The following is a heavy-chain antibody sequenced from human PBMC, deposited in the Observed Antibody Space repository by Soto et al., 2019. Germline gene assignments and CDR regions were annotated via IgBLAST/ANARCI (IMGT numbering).Heavy chain of an antibody. CDR1: GNAFISYG. J-gene: IGHJ4*01. CDR2: ISTHNGDT. D-gene: IGHD2-15*01. Sequence: QVQLVQSGAEVKKPGASVTVSCKAAGNAFISYGISWVRQAHVQGLEWMGWISTHNGDTNNEPNLQGRITMSTSTSTNTAYMELRRLRPDDTAVYYCASDEMDYCRRSHCHYVDHWGHGTLVTVSS. CDR3: ASDEMDYCRRSHCHYVDH. V-gene: IGHV1-18*04.